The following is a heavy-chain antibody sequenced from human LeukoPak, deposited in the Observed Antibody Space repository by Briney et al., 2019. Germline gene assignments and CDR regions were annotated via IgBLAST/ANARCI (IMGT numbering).Heavy chain of an antibody. V-gene: IGHV4-59*01. Sequence: PSETLPLTCTVSGGSISSYYWSWIRQPPGKGLEWIGYIYLSGSTNYNPSLKSRVTISVDTSKNQVSLKLSSVTAADTAVYYCARGREGGKTPFDYWGQGTLVTVSS. J-gene: IGHJ4*02. D-gene: IGHD1-26*01. CDR2: IYLSGST. CDR3: ARGREGGKTPFDY. CDR1: GGSISSYY.